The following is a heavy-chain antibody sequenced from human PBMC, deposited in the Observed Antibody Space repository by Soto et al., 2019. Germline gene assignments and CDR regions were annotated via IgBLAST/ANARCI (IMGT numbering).Heavy chain of an antibody. J-gene: IGHJ4*02. V-gene: IGHV1-18*01. D-gene: IGHD3-10*01. CDR1: GYTFTSYG. CDR2: ISAYNGNT. Sequence: ASVKVSCKASGYTFTSYGISWVRQAPGQGLEWMGWISAYNGNTNYAQKLQGRVTMTTDTSTSTAYMELRSPRSDDTAVYYCARDGVYGSGSYYPNFDYWGQGTLVTVSS. CDR3: ARDGVYGSGSYYPNFDY.